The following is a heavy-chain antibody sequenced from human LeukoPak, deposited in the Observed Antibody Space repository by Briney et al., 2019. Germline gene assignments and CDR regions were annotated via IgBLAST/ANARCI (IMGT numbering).Heavy chain of an antibody. CDR2: IYTSGST. D-gene: IGHD3-3*01. J-gene: IGHJ3*02. CDR1: GGSISSGSYY. CDR3: ASYDFWSSMNAVDI. Sequence: ASETLSLTCTVSGGSISSGSYYWSWIRQPAGKGLEWIGRIYTSGSTNYNPSLKSRVTISVDTSKNQFSLKLSSVTAADTAVYYCASYDFWSSMNAVDIWGQGTMVTVSS. V-gene: IGHV4-61*02.